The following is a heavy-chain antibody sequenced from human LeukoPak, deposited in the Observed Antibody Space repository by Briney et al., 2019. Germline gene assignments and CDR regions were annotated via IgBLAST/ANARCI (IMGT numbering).Heavy chain of an antibody. CDR2: IYPDDSDT. CDR3: ARLGHTGSYSATGWFFDL. D-gene: IGHD1-26*01. CDR1: GFFFSTYW. Sequence: GESLQISCKGSGFFFSTYWIGWVRQMPGQGLEWMGIIYPDDSDTRYTPSFQGQVTISADKSISTAYLQWSSLKASDTAMYYCARLGHTGSYSATGWFFDLWGRGTLATVSS. V-gene: IGHV5-51*01. J-gene: IGHJ2*01.